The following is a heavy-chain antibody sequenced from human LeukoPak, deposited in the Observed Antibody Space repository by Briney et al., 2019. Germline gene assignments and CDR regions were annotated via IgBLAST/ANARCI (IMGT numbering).Heavy chain of an antibody. CDR3: ARAGRGIAARREGYYYYYYMDV. CDR1: GFTFSSYW. V-gene: IGHV3-7*01. D-gene: IGHD6-6*01. J-gene: IGHJ6*03. CDR2: IKQDGSEK. Sequence: TGGSLRLSCAASGFTFSSYWMSWVRQAPGKGLEWVANIKQDGSEKYYVDSVKGRFTISRENAKNSLYLQMNSLRAEDTAVYYRARAGRGIAARREGYYYYYYMDVWGKGTTVTVSS.